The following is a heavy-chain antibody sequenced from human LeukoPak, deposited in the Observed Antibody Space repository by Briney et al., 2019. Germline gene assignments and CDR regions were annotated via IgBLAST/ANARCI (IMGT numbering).Heavy chain of an antibody. CDR3: ARVVLWFGESGRYYFDY. J-gene: IGHJ4*02. D-gene: IGHD3-10*01. CDR1: GGIFTSYA. V-gene: IGHV1-69*13. CDR2: IIPILGIV. Sequence: SVKVSCKASGGIFTSYAFGWVRQAPGQGLEWMGRIIPILGIVNYAQKFQGRITITGDESTNAAYMELSSLRSDDTAVYYCARVVLWFGESGRYYFDYWGQGTLVTVSS.